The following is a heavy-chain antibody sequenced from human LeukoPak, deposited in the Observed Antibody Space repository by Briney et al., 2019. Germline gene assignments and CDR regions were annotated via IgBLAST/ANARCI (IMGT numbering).Heavy chain of an antibody. V-gene: IGHV4-59*01. CDR3: ARDLGDGDYPDL. D-gene: IGHD4-17*01. CDR1: GGSISSYY. Sequence: SETLSLTCTVSGGSISSYYWSWIRQPPGKGLEWIGYIYYSGSTNYNPSLKSRVTISVDTSKNQFSLKLSSVTAADTAVYYCARDLGDGDYPDLWGRGALVTVSS. CDR2: IYYSGST. J-gene: IGHJ2*01.